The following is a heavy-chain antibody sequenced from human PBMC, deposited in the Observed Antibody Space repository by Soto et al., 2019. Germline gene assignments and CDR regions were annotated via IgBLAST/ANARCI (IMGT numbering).Heavy chain of an antibody. Sequence: GGSLRLSCAASKSIFTGYCMHWVRQTPGKGLEWVAVIRFDGTDEHYADSVRGRFTISRDNSKNTLYLQMNSLRAEDTAVYYCAKDSNYDFWSGYYYDYWGQGTLVTVSS. D-gene: IGHD3-3*01. V-gene: IGHV3-30*02. CDR3: AKDSNYDFWSGYYYDY. CDR1: KSIFTGYC. CDR2: IRFDGTDE. J-gene: IGHJ4*02.